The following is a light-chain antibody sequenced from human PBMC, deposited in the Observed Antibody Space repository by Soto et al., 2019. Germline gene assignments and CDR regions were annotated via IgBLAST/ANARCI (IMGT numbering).Light chain of an antibody. Sequence: IQMTQSPSSLSASVGDRVTITCQASRDIDNYLNWYQQKPGKAPNLLIYDASNLETGVPLRFSGSRSGTNFTLTISSLQPRDIGTDYGHQYDDRQFSFGQGTK. J-gene: IGKJ2*03. CDR3: HQYDDRQFS. CDR1: RDIDNY. CDR2: DAS. V-gene: IGKV1-33*01.